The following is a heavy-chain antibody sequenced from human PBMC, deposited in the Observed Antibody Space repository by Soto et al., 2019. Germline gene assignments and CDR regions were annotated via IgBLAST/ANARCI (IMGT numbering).Heavy chain of an antibody. D-gene: IGHD3-22*01. V-gene: IGHV4-4*02. Sequence: QVQLQESGPGLVKPSGTLSLTCAVSGGSISSSNWWSWVRQPPGKGLEWIGEIYHSGSTNYNPSLKGRVPISVDKSKNQFPLKLSSVTAADTAVYYCARGTYYYDSSGYYYWFDPWGQGTLVTVSS. CDR3: ARGTYYYDSSGYYYWFDP. CDR2: IYHSGST. CDR1: GGSISSSNW. J-gene: IGHJ5*02.